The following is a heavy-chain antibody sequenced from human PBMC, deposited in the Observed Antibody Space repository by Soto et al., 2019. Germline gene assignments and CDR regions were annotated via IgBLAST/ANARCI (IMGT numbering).Heavy chain of an antibody. CDR2: IYYSGSI. J-gene: IGHJ4*02. Sequence: SETLSLTCSVSGGSISSTSYYWGWIRQPPGKGLEWIGSIYYSGSIYHNPSLKSRISTSVDTSKNQFSLKLNSVTAADTALYYCARLLYDRSGYYYFDYWGRGTLVTVSS. CDR1: GGSISSTSYY. D-gene: IGHD3-22*01. V-gene: IGHV4-39*01. CDR3: ARLLYDRSGYYYFDY.